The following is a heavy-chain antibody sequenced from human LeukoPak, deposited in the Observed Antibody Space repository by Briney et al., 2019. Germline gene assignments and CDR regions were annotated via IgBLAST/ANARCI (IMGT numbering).Heavy chain of an antibody. Sequence: SETLSLTCTVSGGSISSYYWNWIRQPPGKGLEWIGEIYHSGTTNYNPSLKSRVTISLDKSRNQFSLNLNSVSAADTAVYYCARSYFGSGTFNGFDYWGQGTLVTVSS. J-gene: IGHJ4*02. CDR3: ARSYFGSGTFNGFDY. CDR2: IYHSGTT. D-gene: IGHD3-10*01. CDR1: GGSISSYY. V-gene: IGHV4-59*12.